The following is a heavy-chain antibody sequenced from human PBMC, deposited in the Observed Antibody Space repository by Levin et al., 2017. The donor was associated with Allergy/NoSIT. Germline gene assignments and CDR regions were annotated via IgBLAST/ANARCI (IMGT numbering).Heavy chain of an antibody. CDR1: GFIFSSYG. CDR3: AKEVVVRGVDENYFDY. CDR2: ISYDGSNK. V-gene: IGHV3-30*18. Sequence: GGSLRLSCAASGFIFSSYGMHWVRQAPGKGLEWVAVISYDGSNKYYADSVKGRFTISRDNSKNTLYLQMNSLRAEDTAVYYCAKEVVVRGVDENYFDYWGQGTLVTVS. J-gene: IGHJ4*02. D-gene: IGHD3-10*01.